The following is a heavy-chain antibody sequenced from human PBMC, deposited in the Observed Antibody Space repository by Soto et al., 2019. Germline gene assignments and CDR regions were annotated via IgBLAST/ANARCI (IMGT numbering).Heavy chain of an antibody. V-gene: IGHV1-18*01. CDR3: ASREAVATGWFDP. J-gene: IGHJ5*02. CDR2: ISASNGNT. D-gene: IGHD1-26*01. Sequence: QVQLVQSGAEVKNSGASVKVSCKASGYTFTSYGFSWVRQAPGQGLEWMGWISASNGNTNYAQKLQGRVTITADESTSTAYMELSSLRSEDTAVYYCASREAVATGWFDPWGQGTLVTVSS. CDR1: GYTFTSYG.